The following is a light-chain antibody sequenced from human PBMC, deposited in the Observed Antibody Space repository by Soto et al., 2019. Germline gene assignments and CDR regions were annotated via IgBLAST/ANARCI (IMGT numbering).Light chain of an antibody. V-gene: IGKV4-1*01. J-gene: IGKJ2*01. CDR1: QSVLYSSNNKHY. Sequence: DIVMTQSPDSLAVSLGETATINCKSSQSVLYSSNNKHYLAWYQQKPGQPPKLLIYWTSTRESGVPDRVSGSGSGTDFTLTISSLQAEDVAVYYCQQYYSTPYTFGQGTKLEIK. CDR2: WTS. CDR3: QQYYSTPYT.